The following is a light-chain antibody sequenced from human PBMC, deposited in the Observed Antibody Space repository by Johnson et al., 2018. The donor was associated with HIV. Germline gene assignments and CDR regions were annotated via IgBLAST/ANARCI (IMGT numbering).Light chain of an antibody. CDR2: EDN. Sequence: QSVLTQPPSVSAAPGQKVTISCSGSSSNIGKNYVSWYQQFPGAAPKLLIYEDNKRPSGIPDRFSGSKSGTSATLGITGLQTGDEADYYCGTWDSSLSARVFGTGTKVTVL. V-gene: IGLV1-51*02. CDR1: SSNIGKNY. CDR3: GTWDSSLSARV. J-gene: IGLJ1*01.